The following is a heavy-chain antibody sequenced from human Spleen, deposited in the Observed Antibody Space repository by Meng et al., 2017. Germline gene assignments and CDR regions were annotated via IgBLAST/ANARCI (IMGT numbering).Heavy chain of an antibody. D-gene: IGHD3-10*01. CDR2: INPNTGGT. J-gene: IGHJ3*01. CDR3: AKGITLVRGVIKRVDAFDL. CDR1: GYTFTAYY. Sequence: ASVTVSCQASGYTFTAYYIHWVRQAPGQGLEWMGRINPNTGGTNYAQKFQGRVTVTRDTSILTAFMDLSGLTSDDTALYYCAKGITLVRGVIKRVDAFDLWGQGTMVTVSS. V-gene: IGHV1-2*06.